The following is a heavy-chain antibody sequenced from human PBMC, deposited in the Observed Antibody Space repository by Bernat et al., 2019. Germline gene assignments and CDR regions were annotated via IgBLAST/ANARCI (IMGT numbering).Heavy chain of an antibody. CDR1: GYTFTGYY. V-gene: IGHV1-2*04. J-gene: IGHJ6*02. CDR2: INPNSGGT. Sequence: QVQLVQSGAEVKKPGASVKVSCKASGYTFTGYYMHWVRQAPGQGLEWMGWINPNSGGTNYAQKFQGWVTMTRDTSISTAYMELSRLRSDDTAVYYCARANPIQLWSYYYYYYGMDVWDQGTTVTVSS. D-gene: IGHD5-18*01. CDR3: ARANPIQLWSYYYYYYGMDV.